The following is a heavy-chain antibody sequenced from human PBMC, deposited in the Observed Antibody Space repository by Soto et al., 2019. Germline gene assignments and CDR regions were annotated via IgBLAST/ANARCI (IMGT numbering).Heavy chain of an antibody. CDR1: GYTFTRYG. CDR3: ARDEYGGDSGYDTREV. J-gene: IGHJ6*02. V-gene: IGHV1-18*01. Sequence: QVHLVQSGAEVKKPGASVKVSCKASGYTFTRYGISWVRQAPGQGLEWMGWINTYNGDTSYAQRVQGRVTLTTDTSTSTVYMELRSLRSDDTAVYYCARDEYGGDSGYDTREVWGQGTTVTVSS. D-gene: IGHD2-21*02. CDR2: INTYNGDT.